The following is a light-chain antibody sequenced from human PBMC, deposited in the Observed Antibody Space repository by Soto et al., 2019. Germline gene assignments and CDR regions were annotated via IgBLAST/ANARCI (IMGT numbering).Light chain of an antibody. CDR2: EGV. Sequence: QSALTQPASVSGSPGQSITITCTGSASNIGGYNLVSWYQHHAGKAPKVIIYEGVKRPSGVSNRFSGFKSGTTASLTISGLQAEDEADYICCSYVGATTYVFGSGTKLTVL. J-gene: IGLJ1*01. CDR3: CSYVGATTYV. V-gene: IGLV2-23*01. CDR1: ASNIGGYNL.